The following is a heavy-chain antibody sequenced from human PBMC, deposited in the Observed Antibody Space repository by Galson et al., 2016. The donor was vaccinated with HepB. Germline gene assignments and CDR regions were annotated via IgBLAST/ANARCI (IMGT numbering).Heavy chain of an antibody. CDR1: GYTFSAYA. J-gene: IGHJ4*02. CDR2: INAGNGNT. CDR3: ASGRSLRYFDWLAEPFDF. V-gene: IGHV1-3*01. Sequence: SVKVSCKASGYTFSAYAIHWVRQAPGQRLEWMGWINAGNGNTKYSQKFQGRVTISRDASASTAYMELSSLRSEDTAVYYCASGRSLRYFDWLAEPFDFWGQGTLVTVSS. D-gene: IGHD3-9*01.